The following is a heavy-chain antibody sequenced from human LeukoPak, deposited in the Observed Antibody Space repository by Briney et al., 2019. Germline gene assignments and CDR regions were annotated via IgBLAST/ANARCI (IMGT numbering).Heavy chain of an antibody. Sequence: GGSLRLSCSTSGFTFGDYAMRWVHQAPGKGLEWVAVIWYDGSNKYYADSVKGRFTISRDNSKNTLYLQMNSLRAEDTAVYYCARDRPMVRGVIIPYGMDVWGKGTTVTVSS. D-gene: IGHD3-10*01. J-gene: IGHJ6*04. V-gene: IGHV3-33*01. CDR1: GFTFGDYA. CDR2: IWYDGSNK. CDR3: ARDRPMVRGVIIPYGMDV.